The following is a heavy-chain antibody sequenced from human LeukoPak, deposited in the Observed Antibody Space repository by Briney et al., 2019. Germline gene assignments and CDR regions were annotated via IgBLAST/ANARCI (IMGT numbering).Heavy chain of an antibody. Sequence: GASVKVSCKASGYTFIGYYIHWVRQAPGQGLEWMGWINPNSGNTGYAQKFQGRVTMTRDVSISTAYMELSSLTSEDTAAYYCARLAGPRREYWGQGTLLTVSS. V-gene: IGHV1-8*02. CDR3: ARLAGPRREY. CDR1: GYTFIGYY. J-gene: IGHJ4*02. D-gene: IGHD6-19*01. CDR2: INPNSGNT.